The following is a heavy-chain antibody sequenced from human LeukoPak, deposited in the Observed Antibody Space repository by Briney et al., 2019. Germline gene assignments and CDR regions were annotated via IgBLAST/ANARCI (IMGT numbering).Heavy chain of an antibody. CDR2: ISYDGPNT. CDR1: GFTFSNYT. V-gene: IGHV3-30-3*01. D-gene: IGHD3-16*01. J-gene: IGHJ4*02. Sequence: PGGSLRLACAASGFTFSNYTIHWVRQAPGKGLEWVAVISYDGPNTYYADSVKGRFTISRDKSNNTLYLQMNSLRAEDTAMYYCGREMITFGGSTGFDYWGQGTLVTVSS. CDR3: GREMITFGGSTGFDY.